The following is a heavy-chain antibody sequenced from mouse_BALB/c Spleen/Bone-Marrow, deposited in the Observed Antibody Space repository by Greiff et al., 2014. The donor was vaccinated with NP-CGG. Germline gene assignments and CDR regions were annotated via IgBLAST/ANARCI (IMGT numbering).Heavy chain of an antibody. CDR1: GYTFTSYV. Sequence: VQLKESGPELVKPGASVKMSCKASGYTFTSYVMHWVKQKPGQGLEWIGYINPYNDGTKYNEKFKGKATLTSDKSSSTAYMELSSLTSEDSAVYYCGRQGVDYFDYWGQGTTLTVSS. CDR2: INPYNDGT. CDR3: GRQGVDYFDY. J-gene: IGHJ2*01. V-gene: IGHV1-14*01.